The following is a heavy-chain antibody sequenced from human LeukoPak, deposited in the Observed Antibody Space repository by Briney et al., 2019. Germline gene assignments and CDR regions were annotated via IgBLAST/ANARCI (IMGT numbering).Heavy chain of an antibody. CDR1: GFTFSSYG. J-gene: IGHJ5*02. D-gene: IGHD1-1*01. Sequence: PGGSLRLSCAASGFTFSSYGMNWVRQAPGKGLEWVSYISGGSITYYADSVKGRFTISRDNAKNSLYLQMNSLRAEDTAVYYCARKERGNWFDPWGQGTLVTVSS. CDR3: ARKERGNWFDP. V-gene: IGHV3-48*04. CDR2: ISGGSIT.